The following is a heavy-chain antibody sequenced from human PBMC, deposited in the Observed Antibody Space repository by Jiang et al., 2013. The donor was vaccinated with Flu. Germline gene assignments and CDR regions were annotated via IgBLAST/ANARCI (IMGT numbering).Heavy chain of an antibody. Sequence: PGLVKPSQTLSLTCTVXGASIKGSGYYWTWLRQHPERGLEWIGQIYYRGTPYYKSSLQSRLTISLDTPNNQFSLKLSSVTAADTAVYYCARADGDGEVFHHWGQGTLVTVSS. CDR1: GASIKGSGYY. CDR3: ARADGDGEVFHH. CDR2: IYYRGTP. J-gene: IGHJ1*01. D-gene: IGHD2-21*01. V-gene: IGHV4-31*03.